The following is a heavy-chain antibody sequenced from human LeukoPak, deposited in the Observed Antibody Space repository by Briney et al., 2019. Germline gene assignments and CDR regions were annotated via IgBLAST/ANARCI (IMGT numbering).Heavy chain of an antibody. Sequence: SETLSLTCTVSGVSISSSSYYWGWIRQPPGKGLEWIGSIYYSGSTYYNPSLKSRVTISVDTSKNQFSLNLSSVTAADTAVYYCARHTTYYYYYMDVWGKGTTVTVSS. CDR3: ARHTTYYYYYMDV. J-gene: IGHJ6*03. CDR1: GVSISSSSYY. CDR2: IYYSGST. V-gene: IGHV4-39*01. D-gene: IGHD1-1*01.